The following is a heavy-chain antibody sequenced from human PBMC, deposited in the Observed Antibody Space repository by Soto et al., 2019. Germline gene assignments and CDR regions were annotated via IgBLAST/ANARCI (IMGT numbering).Heavy chain of an antibody. Sequence: GGSLRLSCAASGFTFSSYAMSWVRQAPGKGLEWVSAISGSGGSAYYADSVKGRFTISRDNSKNTLYLQMNSLRAEDTAVYYCARDLPYDFWSGYYTGYYYYGMDVWGQGTTVTVSS. CDR2: ISGSGGSA. V-gene: IGHV3-23*01. D-gene: IGHD3-3*01. CDR1: GFTFSSYA. J-gene: IGHJ6*02. CDR3: ARDLPYDFWSGYYTGYYYYGMDV.